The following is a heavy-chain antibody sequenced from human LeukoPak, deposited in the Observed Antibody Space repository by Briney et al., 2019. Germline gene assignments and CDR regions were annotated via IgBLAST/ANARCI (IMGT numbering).Heavy chain of an antibody. D-gene: IGHD1-7*01. J-gene: IGHJ4*02. Sequence: SETLSLTCTVSGGSISSSSYYWGWIRQPPGKGLEWIGSIYYSGSTYYNPSLKSRVTISVDTSKNQFSLKLSSVTAADTAVYYCARQGPSITGTTHFDYWGQGTLVTVSS. CDR2: IYYSGST. V-gene: IGHV4-39*01. CDR3: ARQGPSITGTTHFDY. CDR1: GGSISSSSYY.